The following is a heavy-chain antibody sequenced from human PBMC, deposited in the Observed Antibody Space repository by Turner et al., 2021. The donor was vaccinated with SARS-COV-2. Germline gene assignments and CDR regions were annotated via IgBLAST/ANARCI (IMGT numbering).Heavy chain of an antibody. J-gene: IGHJ5*02. D-gene: IGHD2-21*02. V-gene: IGHV1-18*04. CDR1: GYTLTSYG. Sequence: QVQLVQSGAEVKKPGASVKVSCKVSGYTLTSYGISWVRQARGQGLEWMGWISGYKGNTNYAQKLQGRVTMTTDTSTSTAYMELRSLRSDDTAVYYCANGGNSVSWFDPWGQGTLVTVSS. CDR2: ISGYKGNT. CDR3: ANGGNSVSWFDP.